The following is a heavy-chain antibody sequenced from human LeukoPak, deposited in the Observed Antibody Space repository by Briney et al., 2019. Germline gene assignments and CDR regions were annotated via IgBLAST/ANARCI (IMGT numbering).Heavy chain of an antibody. CDR3: ARDDKVVAIDDYYYGMDV. D-gene: IGHD2-2*01. Sequence: ASVKVSCKASGYTFTSYGISWVRQAPGQGLEWMGWISAYNGNTNYAQKLQGRVTMTTDTSTSTAYMELRSLRSDDTAVYYCARDDKVVAIDDYYYGMDVWGQGTTVTVSS. V-gene: IGHV1-18*01. J-gene: IGHJ6*02. CDR1: GYTFTSYG. CDR2: ISAYNGNT.